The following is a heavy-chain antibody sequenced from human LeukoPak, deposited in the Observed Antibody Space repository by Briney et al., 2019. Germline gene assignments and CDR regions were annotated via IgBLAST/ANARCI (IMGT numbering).Heavy chain of an antibody. Sequence: GRSLRLSCAASGFTFSSYGMHWVRQAPGKGLEWVAAISGSGGSTYYADSVKGRFTISRDNSKNTLYLQMNSLRAEDTAVYYCAKDGDSSWYGHPYYFDYWGQGTLVTVSS. V-gene: IGHV3-23*01. CDR3: AKDGDSSWYGHPYYFDY. CDR1: GFTFSSYG. J-gene: IGHJ4*02. CDR2: ISGSGGST. D-gene: IGHD6-13*01.